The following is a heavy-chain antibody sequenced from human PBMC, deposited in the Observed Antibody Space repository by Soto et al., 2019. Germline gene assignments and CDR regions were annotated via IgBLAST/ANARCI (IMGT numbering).Heavy chain of an antibody. CDR1: GGTFSSYT. J-gene: IGHJ4*02. V-gene: IGHV1-69*04. Sequence: SVKVSCKASGGTFSSYTISWVRQAPGQGLEWMGRIIPILGIANYAQKFQGRVTITADKSTSTAYMELSSLRSEDTAVYYCAKDPGVVAIHYFDYWGQGTLVTVSS. CDR2: IIPILGIA. CDR3: AKDPGVVAIHYFDY. D-gene: IGHD5-12*01.